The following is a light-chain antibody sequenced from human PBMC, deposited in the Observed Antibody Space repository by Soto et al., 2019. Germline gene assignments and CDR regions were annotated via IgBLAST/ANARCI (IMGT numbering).Light chain of an antibody. J-gene: IGLJ1*01. CDR1: SSDVGSYNL. CDR2: EGS. CDR3: CSYADNSYV. V-gene: IGLV2-23*01. Sequence: QSALTQPASVSGSPGQSITISCTGTSSDVGSYNLVSWYQQHPGKAPKLMIFEGSKRPSGISYRFSGSKSGNTASLTISGLQADDEADYYCCSYADNSYVFGTGTKVTVL.